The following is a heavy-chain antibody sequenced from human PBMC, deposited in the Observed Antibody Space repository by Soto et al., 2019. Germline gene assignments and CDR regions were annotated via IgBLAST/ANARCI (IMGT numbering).Heavy chain of an antibody. D-gene: IGHD2-2*01. CDR3: ARARQLYCSSTSCYVDGWFDP. CDR2: ISSSSSYI. J-gene: IGHJ5*02. Sequence: GGSLRLSCAASGFTFSSYSMNWVRQAPGKGLEWVSSISSSSSYIYYADSVKGRFTISRDNAKNSLYLQMNSLRAEDTAGYYCARARQLYCSSTSCYVDGWFDPWGQGTLVTVSS. V-gene: IGHV3-21*01. CDR1: GFTFSSYS.